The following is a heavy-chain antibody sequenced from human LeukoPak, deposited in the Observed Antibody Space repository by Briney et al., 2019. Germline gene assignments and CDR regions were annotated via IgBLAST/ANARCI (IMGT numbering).Heavy chain of an antibody. CDR1: GNYW. D-gene: IGHD2-2*01. CDR2: INSDGSWT. Sequence: GSLRLSCAASGNYWMHWVRQAPGKGLVWVSHINSDGSWTSYADSVKGRFTISKDNAKNTVYLQMNNLRAEDAAVYYCVSFYETYWGRGTLVNVSS. J-gene: IGHJ4*02. CDR3: VSFYETY. V-gene: IGHV3-74*01.